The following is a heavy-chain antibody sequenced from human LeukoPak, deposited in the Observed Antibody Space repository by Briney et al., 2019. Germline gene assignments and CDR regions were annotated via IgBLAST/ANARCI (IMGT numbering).Heavy chain of an antibody. V-gene: IGHV1-2*02. CDR3: AREDIVVVPAASNWFDP. CDR2: INPNSGGT. CDR1: GYTFTGYY. D-gene: IGHD2-2*01. Sequence: ASVKVSFKASGYTFTGYYMHWVRQAPGQGLEWMGWINPNSGGTNYAQKFQGRVTMTRDTSISTAYMELSRLRSDDTAVYYCAREDIVVVPAASNWFDPWGQGTLVTVSS. J-gene: IGHJ5*02.